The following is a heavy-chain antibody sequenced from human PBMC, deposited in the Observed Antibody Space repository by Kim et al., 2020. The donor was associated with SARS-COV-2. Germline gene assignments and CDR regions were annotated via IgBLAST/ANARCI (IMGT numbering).Heavy chain of an antibody. J-gene: IGHJ6*02. CDR2: IYPGDSDT. CDR3: ASSRYYDILTGYPPMAV. D-gene: IGHD3-9*01. Sequence: GESLKISCKGSGYSFTSYWIGWVRQMPGKGLEWMGIIYPGDSDTRYSPSFQGQVTISADKSISTAYLQWSSLKASDTAMYYCASSRYYDILTGYPPMAVWGQGTTVTVSS. V-gene: IGHV5-51*01. CDR1: GYSFTSYW.